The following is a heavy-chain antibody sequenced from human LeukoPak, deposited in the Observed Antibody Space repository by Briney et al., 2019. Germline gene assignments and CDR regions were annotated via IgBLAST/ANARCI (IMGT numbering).Heavy chain of an antibody. V-gene: IGHV1-8*03. CDR1: GYTFTSYD. CDR3: AREGGGSSWYGGYYYYYMDV. Sequence: AASVKVSCKASGYTFTSYDINWVRQATGQGLEWMGWMNPNSGNTGYAQKFQGRVTITRNTSISTAYMELSSLRSEDTAVYYCAREGGGSSWYGGYYYYYMDVWGKGTTVTVSS. D-gene: IGHD6-13*01. CDR2: MNPNSGNT. J-gene: IGHJ6*03.